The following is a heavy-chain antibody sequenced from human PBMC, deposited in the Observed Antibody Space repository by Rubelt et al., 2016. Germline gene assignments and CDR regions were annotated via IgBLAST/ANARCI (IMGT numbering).Heavy chain of an antibody. CDR1: GGSISSSSYY. CDR3: ARGLSIVGATGDY. Sequence: QLQLQESGPGLVKPSETLSLTCTVSGGSISSSSYYWGWIRQPPGKGLEWIGSIYYSGSTYYNPSLKSRVTISVDTSKNQFSLKLSSGTAAETAVYYCARGLSIVGATGDYWGQGNLVTVSS. D-gene: IGHD1-26*01. J-gene: IGHJ4*02. V-gene: IGHV4-39*01. CDR2: IYYSGST.